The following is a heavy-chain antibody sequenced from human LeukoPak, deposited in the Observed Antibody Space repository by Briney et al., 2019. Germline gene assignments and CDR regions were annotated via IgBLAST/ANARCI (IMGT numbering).Heavy chain of an antibody. CDR2: IIPIFGTA. J-gene: IGHJ5*02. CDR3: ARGVGYCSSTSCYRWFDP. CDR1: GGTFSSYA. D-gene: IGHD2-2*01. Sequence: SVKVSCKASGGTFSSYAISWVRQAPGQGLEWMGGIIPIFGTANYAQKFQGRVTITTDESTSTAYMELSSLRSEDTAVYYCARGVGYCSSTSCYRWFDPWGQGTLVTVSS. V-gene: IGHV1-69*05.